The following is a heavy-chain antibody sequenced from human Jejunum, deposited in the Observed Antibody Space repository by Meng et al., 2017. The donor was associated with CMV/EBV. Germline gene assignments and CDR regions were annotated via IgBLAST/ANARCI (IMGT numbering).Heavy chain of an antibody. CDR1: GYTFTSYD. Sequence: QVQLVQSGAEVKKPGASVKVSCKASGYTFTSYDINWVRQGTGQGLEWMGWMNPNRGTTGYAQKFQVRVTMTRNISKSTAYMDLSSLRSEDTAVYYCATGVADFEYWGQGTLVTVSS. D-gene: IGHD6-19*01. CDR2: MNPNRGTT. CDR3: ATGVADFEY. J-gene: IGHJ4*02. V-gene: IGHV1-8*01.